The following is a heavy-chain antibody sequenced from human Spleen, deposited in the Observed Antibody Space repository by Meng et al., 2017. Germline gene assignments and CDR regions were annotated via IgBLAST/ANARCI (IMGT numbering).Heavy chain of an antibody. CDR3: VRDEDISAAGKLFGDY. D-gene: IGHD6-13*01. CDR2: ISPYNTKT. J-gene: IGHJ4*02. CDR1: GYTFTSYG. V-gene: IGHV1-18*01. Sequence: ASVKVSCKASGYTFTSYGISWVRQAPGQGLEWMGWISPYNTKTNYAQKVQGRVTMTSDTSTSTAYMELRRLRSDDTAVYYCVRDEDISAAGKLFGDYWGQGTLVTVSS.